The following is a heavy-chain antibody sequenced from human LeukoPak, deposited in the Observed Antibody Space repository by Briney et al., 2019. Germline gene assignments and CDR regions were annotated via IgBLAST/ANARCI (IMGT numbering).Heavy chain of an antibody. J-gene: IGHJ6*04. CDR2: ISYDGSNK. CDR3: AKDRGVPAARGSYYYYGMDV. V-gene: IGHV3-30*18. CDR1: GFTFSSYW. D-gene: IGHD2-2*01. Sequence: GGSLRLSCAASGFTFSSYWMSWVRQAPGKGLEWVAVISYDGSNKYYADSVKGRFTISRDNSKNTLYLQMNSLRAEDTAVYYCAKDRGVPAARGSYYYYGMDVWGKGTTVTVSS.